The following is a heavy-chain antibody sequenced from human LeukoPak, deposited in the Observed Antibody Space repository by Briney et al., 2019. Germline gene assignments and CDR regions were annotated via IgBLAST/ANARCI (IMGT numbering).Heavy chain of an antibody. CDR2: ISAYNGNT. V-gene: IGHV1-18*01. D-gene: IGHD2-15*01. Sequence: ASVKVSCKASGCTFTSYGISWVRQAPGQGLEWMGWISAYNGNTNYAQKLQGRVTMTTDTSTSTAYMELRSLRSDDTAVYYCARNGRGYCSGGSCWTAMYNWIDPWGQGTLVTVSS. J-gene: IGHJ5*02. CDR1: GCTFTSYG. CDR3: ARNGRGYCSGGSCWTAMYNWIDP.